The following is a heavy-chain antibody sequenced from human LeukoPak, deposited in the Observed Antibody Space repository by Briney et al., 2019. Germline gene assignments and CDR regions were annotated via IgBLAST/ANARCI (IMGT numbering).Heavy chain of an antibody. CDR1: GFTFSSYE. V-gene: IGHV3-48*03. Sequence: PGGSLRLSCAASGFTFSSYEMNWVRQAPGKGLEWVSYISSSGSTIYYADSVKGRFTISRDNAKNSLYLQMNSLRAEDTAVYYCARVGTHLRMLSYYFDYWGQGTLVTVSS. CDR3: ARVGTHLRMLSYYFDY. J-gene: IGHJ4*02. CDR2: ISSSGSTI. D-gene: IGHD2-8*01.